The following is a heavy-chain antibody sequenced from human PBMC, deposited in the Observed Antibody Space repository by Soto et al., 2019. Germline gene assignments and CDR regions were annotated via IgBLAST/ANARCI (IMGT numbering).Heavy chain of an antibody. CDR2: IHYTGRT. V-gene: IGHV4-59*08. CDR3: ARHPTHRDGYSVDY. D-gene: IGHD5-18*01. J-gene: IGHJ4*02. Sequence: QVQLLESGPGLVKPSETLSLTCTVSGGSISGFYWSWIRLPSGKGLEWIGYIHYTGRTNYNPSLKSRVTMSVDRSNNPLSLRLYAVTAADPAIYYCARHPTHRDGYSVDYWGQGALVTVSS. CDR1: GGSISGFY.